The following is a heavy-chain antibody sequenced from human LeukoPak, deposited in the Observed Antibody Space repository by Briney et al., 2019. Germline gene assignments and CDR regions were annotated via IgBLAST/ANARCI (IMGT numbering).Heavy chain of an antibody. V-gene: IGHV4-59*08. J-gene: IGHJ4*02. CDR3: ARGGEGYGDYDY. CDR2: IYYSGST. D-gene: IGHD4-17*01. CDR1: GGSISSYY. Sequence: KTSETLSLTCTVSGGSISSYYWSWIRQPPGKGLEWIGYIYYSGSTNYNPSLKSRVTISVDTSKNQFSLKLSSVTAADTAVYYCARGGEGYGDYDYWGQGTLVTVSS.